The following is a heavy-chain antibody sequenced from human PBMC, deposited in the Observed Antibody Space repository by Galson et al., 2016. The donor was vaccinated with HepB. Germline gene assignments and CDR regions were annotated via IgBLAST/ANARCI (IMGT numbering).Heavy chain of an antibody. D-gene: IGHD6-19*01. J-gene: IGHJ4*02. CDR1: GFNFGSYA. CDR2: ISGSGIKT. CDR3: AKETGQSVAGPFES. Sequence: SLRLSCAGSGFNFGSYAMSWLRQAPGKGLEWVSAISGSGIKTHYADSVQGRFIISRENSMSTVYLQMTSLRDEDTAIYFSAKETGQSVAGPFESWDQGALVTVSS. V-gene: IGHV3-23*01.